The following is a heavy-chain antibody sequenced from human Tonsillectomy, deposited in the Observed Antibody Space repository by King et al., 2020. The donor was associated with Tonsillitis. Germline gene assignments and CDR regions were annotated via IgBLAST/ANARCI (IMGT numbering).Heavy chain of an antibody. CDR1: GGSFSGYY. Sequence: VQLQQWGAGLLKPSETLSLTCAVYGGSFSGYYWSWIRQPPGKGLEWIGEINHSGSTNYNPSLKSRVTVSVDTSKNQFSLKLSSVTAADTAVYYCARDRITMFRGVMRAYNWFDPWGQGTLVTVSS. D-gene: IGHD3-10*01. CDR3: ARDRITMFRGVMRAYNWFDP. CDR2: INHSGST. V-gene: IGHV4-34*01. J-gene: IGHJ5*02.